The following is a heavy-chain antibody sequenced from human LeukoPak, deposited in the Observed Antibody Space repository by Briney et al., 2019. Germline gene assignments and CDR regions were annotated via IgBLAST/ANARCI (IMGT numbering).Heavy chain of an antibody. CDR1: GFTFSSYA. D-gene: IGHD6-19*01. Sequence: PGGSLKLSCAASGFTFSSYAMSWVRQAPGKGLEWVSAISGSGGSTYYADSVKGRFTISRDNSKNTLYLQMNSLRAEDTAVYYCARGGRSSGWYGSYFDYWGQGTLVTVSS. CDR2: ISGSGGST. CDR3: ARGGRSSGWYGSYFDY. J-gene: IGHJ4*02. V-gene: IGHV3-23*01.